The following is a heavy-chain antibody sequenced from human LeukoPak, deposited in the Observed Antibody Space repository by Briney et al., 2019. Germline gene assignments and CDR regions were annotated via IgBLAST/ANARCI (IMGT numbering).Heavy chain of an antibody. CDR1: GGSISSYY. Sequence: PSETLSLTCTVSGGSISSYYWSWIRQPAGKGLEWIGRIYTSGSTNYNPSLKSRVTMSVGTSKNQFSLKLSSVTAADTAVYYCARVQVLDYYDSSGAYYMDVWGKGTTVTVSS. V-gene: IGHV4-4*07. CDR3: ARVQVLDYYDSSGAYYMDV. J-gene: IGHJ6*03. CDR2: IYTSGST. D-gene: IGHD3-22*01.